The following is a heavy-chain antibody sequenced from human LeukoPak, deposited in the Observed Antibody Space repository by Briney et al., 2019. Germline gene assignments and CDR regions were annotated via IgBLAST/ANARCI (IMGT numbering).Heavy chain of an antibody. CDR3: AKDGYSSSSRFDY. Sequence: GGSLRLSCAASGFTFSSYWMHWVRQAPGKGLVWVSRINSDGSSTYYADSVKGRFTISRDNSKNTLYLQMNSLRAEDTAVYYCAKDGYSSSSRFDYWGQGTLVTVSS. CDR2: INSDGSST. CDR1: GFTFSSYW. V-gene: IGHV3-74*01. D-gene: IGHD6-13*01. J-gene: IGHJ4*02.